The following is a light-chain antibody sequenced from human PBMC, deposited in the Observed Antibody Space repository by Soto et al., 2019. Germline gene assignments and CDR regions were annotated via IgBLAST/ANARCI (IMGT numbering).Light chain of an antibody. V-gene: IGLV4-69*01. CDR2: LNSDGSH. J-gene: IGLJ2*01. CDR3: QTWGTGIQVV. Sequence: QPVLTQSPSASASLGASVKLTCTLSSGHSTYAIAWHQQQPEKGPRYLMKLNSDGSHSKGDGIPNRFSGPSSGAERYLTISHLQSDDEGEYYCQTWGTGIQVVFGGGTKLTVL. CDR1: SGHSTYA.